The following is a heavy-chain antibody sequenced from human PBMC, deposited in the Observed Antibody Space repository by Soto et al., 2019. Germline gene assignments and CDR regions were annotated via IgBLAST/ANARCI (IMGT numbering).Heavy chain of an antibody. J-gene: IGHJ4*02. CDR3: ARDPAPSGWYDY. Sequence: GGSLRLSCAASGFTFSDYWMHWVRQVPGKGLVWVSRINSDGSSTSIADSVRGRCTISRDNAKNTLYLQMNSLRADDTAVYYCARDPAPSGWYDYWGQGTLVTVSS. CDR2: INSDGSST. CDR1: GFTFSDYW. D-gene: IGHD6-19*01. V-gene: IGHV3-74*01.